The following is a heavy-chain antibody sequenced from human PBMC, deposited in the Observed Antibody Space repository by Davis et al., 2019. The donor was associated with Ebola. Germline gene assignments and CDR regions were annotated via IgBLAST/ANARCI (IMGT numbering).Heavy chain of an antibody. CDR2: IQDDGIKK. V-gene: IGHV3-7*01. J-gene: IGHJ6*03. CDR3: ARVVYGGNYYYYYYMDV. CDR1: GSTFSSYW. D-gene: IGHD4-23*01. Sequence: GESLKTSCEASGSTFSSYWMSWVRQASGKGLEWVANIQDDGIKKQYVDSLKGRFTISRDNAKKSLHLEVNSLRFDDTAVYYCARVVYGGNYYYYYYMDVWGKGTTVTVSS.